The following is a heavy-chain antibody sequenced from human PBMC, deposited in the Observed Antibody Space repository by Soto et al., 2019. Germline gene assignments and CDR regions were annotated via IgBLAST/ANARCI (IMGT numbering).Heavy chain of an antibody. D-gene: IGHD6-13*01. CDR1: GGSISSSSHY. J-gene: IGHJ6*03. Sequence: SETLSLTCTVSGGSISSSSHYWGWLRQPPGKGLEWIGSIYYSGNVYYNPSLRNRVTISVDTSKRQFSLRLSSVTAADTAVYYCARLTESSSWYKAHYLCSMDVWGEGTTVTVSS. CDR3: ARLTESSSWYKAHYLCSMDV. CDR2: IYYSGNV. V-gene: IGHV4-39*01.